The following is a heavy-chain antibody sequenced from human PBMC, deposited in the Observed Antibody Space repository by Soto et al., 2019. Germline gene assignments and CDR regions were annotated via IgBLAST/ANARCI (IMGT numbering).Heavy chain of an antibody. CDR1: GGSISSYY. CDR3: ARTEVGATDYYYYYGMDV. D-gene: IGHD1-26*01. J-gene: IGHJ6*02. V-gene: IGHV4-59*01. CDR2: IYYSGST. Sequence: SETLSLTCTASGGSISSYYWSWIRQPPGKGLEWIGYIYYSGSTNYNPSLKSRVTISVDTSKNQFSLKLSSVTAADTAVYYCARTEVGATDYYYYYGMDVWGQGTTVTVSS.